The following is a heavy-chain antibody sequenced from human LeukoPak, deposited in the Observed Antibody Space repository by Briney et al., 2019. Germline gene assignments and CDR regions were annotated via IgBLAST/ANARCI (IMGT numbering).Heavy chain of an antibody. Sequence: ASVKVSCKASGYIVTSYDITWVRQATGQGLEWMGWINPTSGGTKYAQKFQGRVTMTRDTSISTAYMELNTLRSDDTAMYYCARAAGDYGDYDYFYYMDVWGKGTTVTISS. CDR2: INPTSGGT. CDR1: GYIVTSYD. V-gene: IGHV1-2*02. D-gene: IGHD4-17*01. CDR3: ARAAGDYGDYDYFYYMDV. J-gene: IGHJ6*03.